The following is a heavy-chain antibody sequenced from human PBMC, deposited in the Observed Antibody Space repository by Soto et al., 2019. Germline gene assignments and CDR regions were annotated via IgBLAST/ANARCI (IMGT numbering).Heavy chain of an antibody. D-gene: IGHD4-17*01. V-gene: IGHV4-31*03. CDR3: ARENYGGMLDF. Sequence: PSETLSLTCTVSGGSILNGGHYWTWIRQHPGKGLEWIGRIFFSGNTHYNPALKSRLTFSLDTAKNQFSLKLTSVTAADTAIYYCARENYGGMLDFWGPVTLVTVSS. CDR2: IFFSGNT. J-gene: IGHJ4*02. CDR1: GGSILNGGHY.